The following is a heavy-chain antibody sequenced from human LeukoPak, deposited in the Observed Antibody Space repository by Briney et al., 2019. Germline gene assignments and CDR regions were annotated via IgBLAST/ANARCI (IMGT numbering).Heavy chain of an antibody. CDR1: GFTFSSYA. CDR3: AKMRGWGPNDYGMAV. J-gene: IGHJ6*04. D-gene: IGHD1-26*01. V-gene: IGHV3-23*01. Sequence: GGSLRLSCAASGFTFSSYAMSWVRQAPGKGLEWVSAISGSGGSTYYADSVKGRFAISRDNSKNALSLQMNSLRAEDTAVYYCAKMRGWGPNDYGMAVGAKGPPVPVSS. CDR2: ISGSGGST.